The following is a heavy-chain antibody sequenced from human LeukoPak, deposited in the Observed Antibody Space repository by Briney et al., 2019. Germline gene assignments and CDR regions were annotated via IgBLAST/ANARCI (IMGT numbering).Heavy chain of an antibody. CDR1: GFTFSNYD. V-gene: IGHV3-30*02. D-gene: IGHD3-10*01. CDR3: ASSSSRFDY. Sequence: GGSLRLSCAASGFTFSNYDMNWVRQAPGKGLEWAAFHAESVKGRFTVSRDSSKNTLYLQMNSLRAEDTAVYYCASSSSRFDYWGQGTLVTVSS. J-gene: IGHJ4*02.